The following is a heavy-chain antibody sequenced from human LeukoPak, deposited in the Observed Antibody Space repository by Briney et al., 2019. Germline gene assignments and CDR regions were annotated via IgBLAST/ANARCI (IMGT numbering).Heavy chain of an antibody. D-gene: IGHD6-13*01. CDR1: GLTFSSYS. J-gene: IGHJ1*01. CDR2: IISSSSYI. Sequence: GGSLTLSCAVSGLTFSSYSMNWDRPPAGKGLEWDSSIISSSSYIYYAVSVKGGLTICRDNVKISVYMQMNSVRAEGTAVYECAREYAGYSGHWGQGTLVTVSS. V-gene: IGHV3-21*01. CDR3: AREYAGYSGH.